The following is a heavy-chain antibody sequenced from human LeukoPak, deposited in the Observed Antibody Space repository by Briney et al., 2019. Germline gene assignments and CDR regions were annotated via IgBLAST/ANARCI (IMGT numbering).Heavy chain of an antibody. Sequence: SETLSLTCGVSGGSFSGYLWNWVRQSPGKGPEWIGEINHSGTTNYNPSLKSRVTISIDRSRNQFSLNLTSVTAADTAVFYCARGVKQLARFYFYMDVWGKGTTVTVSS. CDR2: INHSGTT. CDR1: GGSFSGYL. D-gene: IGHD3-22*01. CDR3: ARGVKQLARFYFYMDV. J-gene: IGHJ6*03. V-gene: IGHV4-34*01.